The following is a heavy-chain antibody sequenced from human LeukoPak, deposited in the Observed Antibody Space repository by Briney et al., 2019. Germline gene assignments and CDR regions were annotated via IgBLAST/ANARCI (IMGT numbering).Heavy chain of an antibody. CDR3: ARAGDPYYYDSSGYYPY. CDR1: GFTFSSYS. Sequence: PGGSLRPSCAASGFTFSSYSMNWVRQAPGKGLEWVSYISSSSSTIYYADSVKGRFTISRDNAKNSLYLQMNSLRAEDTAVYYCARAGDPYYYDSSGYYPYWGQGTLVTVSS. V-gene: IGHV3-48*04. CDR2: ISSSSSTI. D-gene: IGHD3-22*01. J-gene: IGHJ4*02.